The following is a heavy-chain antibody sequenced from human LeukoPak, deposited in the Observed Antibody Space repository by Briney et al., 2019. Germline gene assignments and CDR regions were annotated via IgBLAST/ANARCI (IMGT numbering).Heavy chain of an antibody. J-gene: IGHJ4*02. CDR2: INPSGGST. CDR1: GYTFTSYY. CDR3: ARPHTPYCGGDCYVDY. V-gene: IGHV1-46*01. Sequence: ASVKVSCKASGYTFTSYYMHWVRQAPGQGLEWMGIINPSGGSTSYAQKFQGRVTMTTDTSTSTAYMELRSLRSDDTAVYYCARPHTPYCGGDCYVDYWGQGTLVTVSS. D-gene: IGHD2-21*02.